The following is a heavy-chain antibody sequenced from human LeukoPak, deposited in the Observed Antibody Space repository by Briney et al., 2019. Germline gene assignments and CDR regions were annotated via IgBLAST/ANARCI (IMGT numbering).Heavy chain of an antibody. J-gene: IGHJ4*02. Sequence: SQTLSLTCIVSGGSISSGDFHWSWVRQPPGKGLEWIGEINHSGSTNYNPSLKSRVTISVDTSKNQFSLKLSSVTAADTAVYYCARLRFGRLASLDYWGQGTLVTVSS. CDR2: INHSGST. V-gene: IGHV4-30-4*01. D-gene: IGHD6-19*01. CDR3: ARLRFGRLASLDY. CDR1: GGSISSGDFH.